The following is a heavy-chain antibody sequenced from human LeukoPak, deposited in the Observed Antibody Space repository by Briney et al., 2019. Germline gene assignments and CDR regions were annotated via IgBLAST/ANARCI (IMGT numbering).Heavy chain of an antibody. CDR1: GFTFSNYT. D-gene: IGHD6-13*01. CDR3: AREIWGAATGIGWFDP. V-gene: IGHV3-23*01. CDR2: IGGSGDNT. Sequence: GGSLRLSCTASGFTFSNYTMSWVRQAPGKGLEWVSAIGGSGDNTYYAESVKARLTIARDNSKNTVYLQMNNLRVEDTALYYCAREIWGAATGIGWFDPWGQGTLVTVSS. J-gene: IGHJ5*02.